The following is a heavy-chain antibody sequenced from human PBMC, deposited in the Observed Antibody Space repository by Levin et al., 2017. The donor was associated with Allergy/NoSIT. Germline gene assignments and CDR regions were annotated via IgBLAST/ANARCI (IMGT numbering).Heavy chain of an antibody. CDR1: GFTFSSYA. D-gene: IGHD2-15*01. J-gene: IGHJ4*02. V-gene: IGHV3-23*01. Sequence: PGGSLKISCAASGFTFSSYAMSWVRQAPGKGLEWVSIIGGSGGNIFYADSLKGRFTISRDNSNNTLYLQMNSLRAEDTDVYYCAKDRYCSGGSCCSDIWGQGTLVTVSS. CDR3: AKDRYCSGGSCCSDI. CDR2: IGGSGGNI.